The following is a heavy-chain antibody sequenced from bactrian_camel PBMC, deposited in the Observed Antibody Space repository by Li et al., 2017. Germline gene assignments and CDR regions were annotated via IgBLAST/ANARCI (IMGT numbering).Heavy chain of an antibody. CDR3: AAISDWGCWTFEYKY. J-gene: IGHJ4*01. D-gene: IGHD1*01. V-gene: IGHV3S6*01. Sequence: HVQLVESGGGSVEPGRPLRLSCTASAFTFRSYCMAWFRQAPGKEREWVTSIDSDGRTKYADAVKGRFTISKDNAKNTLYLQMNSLKPEDTAIYYCAAISDWGCWTFEYKYWGQGTQVTVS. CDR1: AFTFRSYC. CDR2: IDSDGRT.